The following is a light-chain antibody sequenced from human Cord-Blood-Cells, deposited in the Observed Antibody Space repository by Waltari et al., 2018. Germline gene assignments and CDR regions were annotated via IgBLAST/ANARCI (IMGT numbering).Light chain of an antibody. V-gene: IGKV4-1*01. CDR3: QQYYSTPWT. CDR1: QSVLYSSNNKNY. J-gene: IGKJ1*01. Sequence: DIVMTQSPASLAVSLGERATINCKSSQSVLYSSNNKNYLAWYQQKPGQPPKLLIYWASTRESGVPDRFSGSGSGTDFTLTISSRQAEDVAVYYCQQYYSTPWTFGQGTKVEIK. CDR2: WAS.